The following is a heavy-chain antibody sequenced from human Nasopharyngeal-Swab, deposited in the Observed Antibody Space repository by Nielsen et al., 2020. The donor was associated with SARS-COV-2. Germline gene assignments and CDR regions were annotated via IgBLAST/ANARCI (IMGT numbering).Heavy chain of an antibody. CDR2: ISYDGSNK. J-gene: IGHJ4*02. CDR3: AKDMGIADDSFDY. CDR1: GFTFSSYG. Sequence: GESLKISCEASGFTFSSYGMHWVRQAPGKGLEWVAVISYDGSNKYYADSVKGRFTISRDNSKNTLYLQMNSLRAEDTAVYYCAKDMGIADDSFDYWGQGTLVTVSS. D-gene: IGHD6-13*01. V-gene: IGHV3-30*18.